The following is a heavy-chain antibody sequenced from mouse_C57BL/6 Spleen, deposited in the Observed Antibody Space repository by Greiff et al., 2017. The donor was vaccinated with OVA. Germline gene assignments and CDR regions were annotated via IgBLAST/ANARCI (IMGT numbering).Heavy chain of an antibody. CDR1: GYSITSGYY. CDR3: ARAYDYDEGAWFAY. D-gene: IGHD2-4*01. V-gene: IGHV3-6*01. Sequence: EVKLQESGPGLVKPSQSLSLTCSVPGYSITSGYYWNWIRQFPGNKLEWMGYISYDGSNNYNPSLKNRISITRDTSKNQFFLKLNSVTTEDTATYYCARAYDYDEGAWFAYWGQGTLVTVSA. CDR2: ISYDGSN. J-gene: IGHJ3*01.